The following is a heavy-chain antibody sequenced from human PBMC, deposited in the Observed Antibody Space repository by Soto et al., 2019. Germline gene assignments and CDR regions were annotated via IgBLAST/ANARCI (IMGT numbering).Heavy chain of an antibody. CDR3: ARETSPYYGGNHYFDY. CDR2: ISSNGGST. V-gene: IGHV3-64*01. D-gene: IGHD4-17*01. J-gene: IGHJ4*02. Sequence: EVQLVESGGGLVQPGGSLRLSCAASGFTFSSYAMHWVRQAPGKGLEYVSAISSNGGSTYYANSVKGRFTISRDNSKNTPDLQTGSLRAEDMAVYYCARETSPYYGGNHYFDYWGQGTLVTVSS. CDR1: GFTFSSYA.